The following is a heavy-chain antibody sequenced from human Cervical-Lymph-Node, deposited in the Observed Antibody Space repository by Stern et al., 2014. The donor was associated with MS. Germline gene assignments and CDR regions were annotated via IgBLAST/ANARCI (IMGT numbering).Heavy chain of an antibody. D-gene: IGHD6-19*01. CDR2: ICAYNGNT. CDR1: GYTFTSYG. Sequence: QLVQSGAEVKKPGASVKVSCKASGYTFTSYGIRWVRQAPGQGLEWMGLICAYNGNTNYAQKLQGIVTMTTDTSTSTAYMELRSLTSDDTAVYYCARGEAVAYPFDYWGQGTLVTVSS. CDR3: ARGEAVAYPFDY. V-gene: IGHV1-18*01. J-gene: IGHJ4*02.